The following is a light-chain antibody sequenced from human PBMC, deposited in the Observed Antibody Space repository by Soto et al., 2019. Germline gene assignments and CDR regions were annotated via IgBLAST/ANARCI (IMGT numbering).Light chain of an antibody. Sequence: DVVMTQSPLSLPVTLGQPASISCRSSQSLVYSDGNTYLNWFQQRPGQSPRRLIYKVSNRDSGVPDRFSGSGSVTDFTLKISRVEAEDVGVYYCLQGTHWPSTFGGGTKVEIK. J-gene: IGKJ4*01. CDR1: QSLVYSDGNTY. CDR3: LQGTHWPST. V-gene: IGKV2-30*01. CDR2: KVS.